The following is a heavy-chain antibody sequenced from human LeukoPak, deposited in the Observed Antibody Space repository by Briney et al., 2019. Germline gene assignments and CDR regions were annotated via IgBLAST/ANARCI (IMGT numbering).Heavy chain of an antibody. CDR1: GFTFNTYA. J-gene: IGHJ4*02. Sequence: GGSLRLSCAASGFTFNTYARSWVRQAPGKGLEWVSVISISGGTYYADSVKGRFTISRDISKNTVFLQMDSLRVEDTAVYYCTKHGERGTNRFDYWGQGTLVTASS. CDR3: TKHGERGTNRFDY. V-gene: IGHV3-23*01. D-gene: IGHD1-26*01. CDR2: ISISGGT.